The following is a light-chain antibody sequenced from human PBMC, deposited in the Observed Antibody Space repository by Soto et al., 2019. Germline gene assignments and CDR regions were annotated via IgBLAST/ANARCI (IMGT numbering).Light chain of an antibody. CDR3: QQLNSFPLT. V-gene: IGKV1-9*01. CDR2: AAS. Sequence: DIQLTQSPSFLSASVGDRVTITCRASQGISSYLAWYQQKPGKAPNLLIYAASSLQSGVPSRFSGSGSGTEFTLTISGLQQEDFASYYCQQLNSFPLTVGGGTKVEIK. CDR1: QGISSY. J-gene: IGKJ4*01.